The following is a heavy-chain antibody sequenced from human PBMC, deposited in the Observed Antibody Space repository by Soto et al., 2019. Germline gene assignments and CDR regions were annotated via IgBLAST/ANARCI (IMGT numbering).Heavy chain of an antibody. J-gene: IGHJ4*02. V-gene: IGHV4-61*01. CDR1: GDSVSSSSYY. Sequence: QVQLQESGPGLVKPSETLSLTCTVSGDSVSSSSYYWSWIRQPPGKGLEWIGYIYYSGSTNYNPSLKSRVTISVDTSKTQFSLKLSSVTAADTAVYYCARASEKLLIQPKFDSWGQGTLVTVSS. D-gene: IGHD5-18*01. CDR3: ARASEKLLIQPKFDS. CDR2: IYYSGST.